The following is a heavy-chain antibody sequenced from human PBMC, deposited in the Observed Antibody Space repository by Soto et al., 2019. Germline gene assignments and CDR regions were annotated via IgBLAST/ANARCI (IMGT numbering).Heavy chain of an antibody. D-gene: IGHD6-19*01. CDR3: AREGGVSSGWYKGRAIFDY. Sequence: PSQTLSLTCAISGDSVSSNSAAWNWIRQSPSRGLEWLGRTYYRSKWYNDYAVSVKSRITINPDTSKNQFSLQLNSVTPEDTAVYYCAREGGVSSGWYKGRAIFDYCGQRTLVTVS. CDR1: GDSVSSNSAA. V-gene: IGHV6-1*01. J-gene: IGHJ4*02. CDR2: TYYRSKWYN.